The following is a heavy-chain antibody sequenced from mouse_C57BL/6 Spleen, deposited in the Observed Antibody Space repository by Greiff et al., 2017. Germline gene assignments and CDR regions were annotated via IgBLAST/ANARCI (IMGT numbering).Heavy chain of an antibody. V-gene: IGHV2-2*01. CDR3: ARNRDSSGYVWFAY. CDR1: GFSLTSYG. CDR2: IWSGGST. J-gene: IGHJ3*01. Sequence: VKLVESGPGLVQPSQSLSITCTVSGFSLTSYGVHWVRQSPGKGLEWLGVIWSGGSTDYNAAFISRLSISKDNSKSQVFFKMNSLQADDTAIYYCARNRDSSGYVWFAYWGQGTLVTVSA. D-gene: IGHD3-2*02.